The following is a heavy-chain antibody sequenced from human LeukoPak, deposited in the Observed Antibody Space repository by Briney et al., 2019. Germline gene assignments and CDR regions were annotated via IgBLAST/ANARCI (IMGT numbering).Heavy chain of an antibody. CDR2: MNPNSGNT. J-gene: IGHJ3*02. CDR3: ARDFRAVAGRGAFDI. Sequence: GASVKVSCKASGYTFTSYDINWVRQATGQGPEWMGWMNPNSGNTGYAQKFQGRVIMTRNTSISTAYMDLSSLKSEDTAVYYCARDFRAVAGRGAFDIWGQGTMVTVSS. CDR1: GYTFTSYD. V-gene: IGHV1-8*01. D-gene: IGHD6-19*01.